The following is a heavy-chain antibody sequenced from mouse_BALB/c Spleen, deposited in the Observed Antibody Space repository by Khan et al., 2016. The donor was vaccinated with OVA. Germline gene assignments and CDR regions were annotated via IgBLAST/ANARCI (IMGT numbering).Heavy chain of an antibody. V-gene: IGHV5-15*02. CDR2: ISDLAYTI. CDR3: ARGVGTAPFAY. D-gene: IGHD1-1*01. Sequence: EVELVESGGGLVQPGGSRKLSCAASGFTFSDYGMAWVRQAPGKGPEWVAFISDLAYTIYYGDAVTGRFTISRENAKNTLYLAMSSLRSEDTAIYYCARGVGTAPFAYWGLGTLVTVSA. J-gene: IGHJ3*01. CDR1: GFTFSDYG.